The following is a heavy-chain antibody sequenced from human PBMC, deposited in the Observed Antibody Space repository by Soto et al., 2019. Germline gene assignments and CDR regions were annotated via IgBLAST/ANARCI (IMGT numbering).Heavy chain of an antibody. CDR3: ARRGSSSWYGY. J-gene: IGHJ4*02. CDR1: GGSISSSSYY. D-gene: IGHD6-13*01. V-gene: IGHV4-39*01. Sequence: QLQLQGSGPGLVKPSETLSLTCTVSGGSISSSSYYWGWIRQPPGKGLEWIGGIYYSGSTYYNPSLKSRVTISVDTSKNQFSLKLSSVTAADTAVYYCARRGSSSWYGYWGQGTLVTVSS. CDR2: IYYSGST.